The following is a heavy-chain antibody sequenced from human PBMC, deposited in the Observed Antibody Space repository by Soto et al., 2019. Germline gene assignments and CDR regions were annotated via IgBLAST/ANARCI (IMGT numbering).Heavy chain of an antibody. V-gene: IGHV1-69*02. J-gene: IGHJ4*02. Sequence: QVQLVQYGAEVKKPGSSVKVSCKASGGTFSSYTISWVRQAPGQGLEWMGRIIPILGIANYAQKFQGRVKITEDKSTRTAYMELSSLRSEDTAVYYCAIARSYGDYDQGGYVDYLGPGTLVTVSS. CDR1: GGTFSSYT. D-gene: IGHD4-17*01. CDR2: IIPILGIA. CDR3: AIARSYGDYDQGGYVDY.